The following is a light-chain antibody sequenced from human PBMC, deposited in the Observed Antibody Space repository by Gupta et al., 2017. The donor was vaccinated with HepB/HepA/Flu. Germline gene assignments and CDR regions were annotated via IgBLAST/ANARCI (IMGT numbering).Light chain of an antibody. CDR2: EVS. Sequence: QSALHQPASVSGSPGQSIPISCTGTSSDVGSYDLVSWYQQHPGKAPKLMIYEVSRRPSGASDRFSCSKSGNTASLTISWLQSEDEADYYCCSYAGSSSFNYVFGTGTKVSVL. J-gene: IGLJ1*01. CDR3: CSYAGSSSFNYV. CDR1: SSDVGSYDL. V-gene: IGLV2-23*02.